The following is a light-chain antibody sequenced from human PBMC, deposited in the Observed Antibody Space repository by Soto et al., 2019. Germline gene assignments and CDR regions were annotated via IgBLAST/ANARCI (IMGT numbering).Light chain of an antibody. CDR2: EVS. J-gene: IGLJ1*01. Sequence: QSALTQPASVSGSPGQSITISCTGTSSDVGGYNYVSWYQQHPGNAPKLMIYEVSNRPSGVFNRFSGSKSGNTASLTIAGLPAEDGADYFCSSYTSSSPYVCGTGTQLTVL. CDR3: SSYTSSSPYV. V-gene: IGLV2-14*01. CDR1: SSDVGGYNY.